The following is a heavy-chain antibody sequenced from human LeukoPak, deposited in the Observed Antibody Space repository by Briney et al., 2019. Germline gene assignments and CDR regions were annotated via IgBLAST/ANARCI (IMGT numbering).Heavy chain of an antibody. J-gene: IGHJ4*02. V-gene: IGHV3-64D*06. CDR1: GFIFSSYA. CDR2: ISTDGGGT. D-gene: IGHD5-24*01. Sequence: AGSLTLSCSASGFIFSSYALHWVRQAPGKGLECVSGISTDGGGTYYADSVKGRFTVSRDNSKSTLYLQVSSLRPEDTAVYYCVKRDGYKYDYWGQGTLVTVSS. CDR3: VKRDGYKYDY.